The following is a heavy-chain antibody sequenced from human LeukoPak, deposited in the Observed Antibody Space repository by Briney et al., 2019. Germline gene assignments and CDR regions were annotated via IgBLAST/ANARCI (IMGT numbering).Heavy chain of an antibody. Sequence: GGSLRLSCAASGFTFSSYSMNWVRQAPGKGLEWVSYISSSSSTIYYADSVKGRFTISRDKAKNSLYLQMNSLRAEDTAVYYCARVVVVPAAIFSVSWGQGTLVTVSS. D-gene: IGHD2-2*01. J-gene: IGHJ5*02. V-gene: IGHV3-48*01. CDR3: ARVVVVPAAIFSVS. CDR1: GFTFSSYS. CDR2: ISSSSSTI.